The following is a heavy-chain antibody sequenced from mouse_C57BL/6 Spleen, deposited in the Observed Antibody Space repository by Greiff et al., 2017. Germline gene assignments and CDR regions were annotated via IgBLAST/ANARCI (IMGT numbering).Heavy chain of an antibody. CDR3: ARDQSNYDAMDY. V-gene: IGHV1-82*01. CDR1: GYAFSSSW. J-gene: IGHJ4*01. CDR2: IYPGDGDT. D-gene: IGHD2-5*01. Sequence: QVQLQQSGPELVKPGASVKISCKASGYAFSSSWMNWVKQRPGKGLEWIGRIYPGDGDTNYNGKFKGKATLTADKSSSTAYMQLSSLTSEDSAVYFCARDQSNYDAMDYWGQGTSVTVSS.